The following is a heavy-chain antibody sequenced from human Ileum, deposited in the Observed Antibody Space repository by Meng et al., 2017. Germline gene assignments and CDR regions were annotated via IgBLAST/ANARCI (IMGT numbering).Heavy chain of an antibody. Sequence: HVQLVQAVAVVKQPRASVKVSCKAPGYTFTRFGNTWVRQAPGQGLEWMGGISAYNGNTNYAHKVQGRVTMTTDTSTSTAYMELRSLRSDDTAVYYCARGWGGAFDPWGQGTLVTVSS. D-gene: IGHD3-16*01. V-gene: IGHV1-18*01. CDR1: GYTFTRFG. CDR3: ARGWGGAFDP. J-gene: IGHJ5*02. CDR2: ISAYNGNT.